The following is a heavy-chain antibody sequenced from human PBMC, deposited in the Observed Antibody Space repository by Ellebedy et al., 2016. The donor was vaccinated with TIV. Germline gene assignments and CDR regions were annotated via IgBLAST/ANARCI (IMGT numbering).Heavy chain of an antibody. Sequence: GESLKISCAASGFTFSTYAMNWLRQAPGKGLEWVSSIIGSGGSTLYADSVKGRFTISRDNSKNMVYLQMNSLRVEGTAVYYCAKAGYSSAWYLVFDYWGQGTLVTVSS. CDR1: GFTFSTYA. CDR3: AKAGYSSAWYLVFDY. CDR2: IIGSGGST. D-gene: IGHD6-19*01. J-gene: IGHJ4*02. V-gene: IGHV3-23*01.